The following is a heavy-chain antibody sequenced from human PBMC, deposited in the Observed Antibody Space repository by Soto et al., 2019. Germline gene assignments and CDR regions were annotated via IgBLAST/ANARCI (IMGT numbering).Heavy chain of an antibody. CDR3: ARQYCSSTSCPFEY. CDR2: IYPGDSDT. Sequence: PGESLQISCKGSGYSFTSYWIGCVRQMPGKGLEWMGIIYPGDSDTRYSPSFQGQVTISADKSISTAYLQWSSLKASDTAMYYCARQYCSSTSCPFEYWGQGTLVTVSS. V-gene: IGHV5-51*01. CDR1: GYSFTSYW. D-gene: IGHD2-2*01. J-gene: IGHJ4*02.